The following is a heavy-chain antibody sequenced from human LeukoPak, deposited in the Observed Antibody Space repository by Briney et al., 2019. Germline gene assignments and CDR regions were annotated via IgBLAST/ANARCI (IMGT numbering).Heavy chain of an antibody. J-gene: IGHJ4*02. CDR3: ARDTGDGYSDY. V-gene: IGHV3-53*01. D-gene: IGHD5-24*01. CDR2: IYSGGST. CDR1: GFTVSSNY. Sequence: GGSLRLSCAASGFTVSSNYMSWVRQAPGKGLEWVSVIYSGGSTYYADSVKGRFTISRDDSKNTLYLQMNSLRAEDTAVYYCARDTGDGYSDYWGQGTLVTVSS.